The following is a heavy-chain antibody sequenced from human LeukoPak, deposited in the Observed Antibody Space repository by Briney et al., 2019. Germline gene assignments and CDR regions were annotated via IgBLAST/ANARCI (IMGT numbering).Heavy chain of an antibody. CDR3: ARDEGYCTITTCYRNWFDP. D-gene: IGHD2-2*01. Sequence: GASVTVSFKASGYTFTNHGISWVRQAPGQGLEWMGWISTYYGNTNYAQKLQGRVTMTTDTSTSTAFMELRSLRSDDTAVYYCARDEGYCTITTCYRNWFDPWGQGTLVTVSS. V-gene: IGHV1-18*01. J-gene: IGHJ5*02. CDR1: GYTFTNHG. CDR2: ISTYYGNT.